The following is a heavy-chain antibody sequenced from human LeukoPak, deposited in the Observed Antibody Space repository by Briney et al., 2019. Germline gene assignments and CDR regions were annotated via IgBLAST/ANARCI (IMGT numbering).Heavy chain of an antibody. CDR1: GFTFSSYA. CDR2: ISYDGSNK. CDR3: ARAESSIFGVVTEYGMDV. V-gene: IGHV3-30*04. Sequence: SGGSLRLSCAASGFTFSSYAMHWVRQAPGKGLEWVAVISYDGSNKYYADSVKGRFTISRDNSKNTLYLQMNSLRAEDTAVYYCARAESSIFGVVTEYGMDVWGQGTTVTVSS. J-gene: IGHJ6*02. D-gene: IGHD3-3*01.